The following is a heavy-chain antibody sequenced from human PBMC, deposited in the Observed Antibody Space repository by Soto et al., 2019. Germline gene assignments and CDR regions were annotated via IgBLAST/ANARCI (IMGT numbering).Heavy chain of an antibody. CDR1: GYTFTSYG. D-gene: IGHD5-18*01. CDR2: ISAYNVNT. CDR3: ARDRGYSYGYFFPVDY. J-gene: IGHJ4*02. Sequence: QVQLVQSGAAVKQPGASVKVSCKASGYTFTSYGISWVRQAPGQGLAWMGWISAYNVNTNYAQKLQGRVTMTTDTSTRTVYMELRSLRSDDTAVYYCARDRGYSYGYFFPVDYWGRGTLVTVSS. V-gene: IGHV1-18*01.